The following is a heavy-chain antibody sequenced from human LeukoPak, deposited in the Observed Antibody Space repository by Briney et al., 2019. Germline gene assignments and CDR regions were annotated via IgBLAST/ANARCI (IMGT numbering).Heavy chain of an antibody. CDR1: GFTFSSYA. Sequence: GGSLRLSCAASGFTFSSYAMSWVRQAPGKGLEWVSAISGSDSTYYADSVKGRFTISRDNSRNTLYLQMNSLRAEDTAIYYCAKGVRFLDWWILDYWGQGSLVTVSS. V-gene: IGHV3-23*01. CDR3: AKGVRFLDWWILDY. J-gene: IGHJ4*02. CDR2: ISGSDST. D-gene: IGHD3-9*01.